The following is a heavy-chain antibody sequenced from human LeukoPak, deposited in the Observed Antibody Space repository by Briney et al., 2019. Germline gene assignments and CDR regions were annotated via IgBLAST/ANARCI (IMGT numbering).Heavy chain of an antibody. Sequence: PSETLSLTCTVSGGSISSSSYYWGWIRQPPGKGLEWIGSIYYSGSTYYNPSLKSRVTISVDTSKNQFSLKLSSVTAADTAVYYCARRWFNWFDPWGQGTLVTVSS. D-gene: IGHD2-15*01. CDR3: ARRWFNWFDP. J-gene: IGHJ5*02. V-gene: IGHV4-39*01. CDR1: GGSISSSSYY. CDR2: IYYSGST.